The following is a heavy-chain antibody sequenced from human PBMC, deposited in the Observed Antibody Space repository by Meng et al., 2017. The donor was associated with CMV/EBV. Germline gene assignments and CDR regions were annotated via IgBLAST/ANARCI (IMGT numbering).Heavy chain of an antibody. CDR2: ISAYNGNT. J-gene: IGHJ4*02. V-gene: IGHV1-18*01. Sequence: ASVKVSCKASGYTFTSCGISWVRQAPGQGLEWMGWISAYNGNTNYAQKLQGRVTMTTDTSTSTAYMELRSLRSDDTAVYYCARGTSYDFWSGYPPSSFDYWGQGTLVTVSS. CDR3: ARGTSYDFWSGYPPSSFDY. D-gene: IGHD3-3*01. CDR1: GYTFTSCG.